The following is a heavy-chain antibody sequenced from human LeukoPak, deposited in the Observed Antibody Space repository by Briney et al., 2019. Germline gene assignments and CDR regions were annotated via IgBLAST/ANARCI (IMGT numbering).Heavy chain of an antibody. V-gene: IGHV4-30-4*08. CDR1: GGSINNGAYY. D-gene: IGHD3-10*01. J-gene: IGHJ5*02. CDR3: ARHGSVRSPLGP. Sequence: SETLSLTCTVSGGSINNGAYYWTWIRHHPGKGLEWIGYIYHSGETYYNPSLKSRVTISVDTSKNQFSLNLRSVTAAGTAVYYCARHGSVRSPLGPWGQGTLVTVSS. CDR2: IYHSGET.